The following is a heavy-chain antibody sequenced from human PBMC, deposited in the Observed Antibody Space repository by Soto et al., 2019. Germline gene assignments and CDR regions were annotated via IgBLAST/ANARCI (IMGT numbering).Heavy chain of an antibody. D-gene: IGHD6-13*01. CDR2: IYYSGST. Sequence: PSETLSLTCAVSGDSLSNVNWWSWVRQPPGKGLEWIGYIYYSGSTYYNPSLKSRVTISVDTSKNQFSLKLSSVTAADTAVYYCARERPDGSRLDPWGQGTLVTVSS. CDR3: ARERPDGSRLDP. V-gene: IGHV4-30-4*01. J-gene: IGHJ5*02. CDR1: GDSLSNVNW.